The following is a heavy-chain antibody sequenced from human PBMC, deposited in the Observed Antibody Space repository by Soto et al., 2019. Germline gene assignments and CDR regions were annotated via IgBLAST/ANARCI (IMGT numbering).Heavy chain of an antibody. Sequence: QVQLVQSGAEVKKPGASVKVSCKASGYTFTSYGISWVRQAPGQGLEWMGWVSAYNGNTNYAPKLQGRVTMTTDTSTSTAYMELRSLSSADTAVYYCARDQIVGATSWFDPWGQGTLVTVSS. V-gene: IGHV1-18*01. CDR3: ARDQIVGATSWFDP. J-gene: IGHJ5*02. CDR2: VSAYNGNT. CDR1: GYTFTSYG. D-gene: IGHD1-26*01.